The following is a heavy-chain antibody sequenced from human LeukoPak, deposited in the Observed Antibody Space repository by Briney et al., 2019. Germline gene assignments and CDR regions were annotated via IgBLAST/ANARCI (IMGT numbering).Heavy chain of an antibody. D-gene: IGHD3-22*01. CDR2: INHSGST. J-gene: IGHJ4*02. Sequence: SETLSLTCAVYGGSFSGYYWSWIRQPPGKGLEWIGEINHSGSTNYNPSLKSRVTISVDTSKNQFSLKLSSVTAADTAVYYCAREDYDSSGYSDWGQGTLVTVSS. CDR3: AREDYDSSGYSD. V-gene: IGHV4-34*01. CDR1: GGSFSGYY.